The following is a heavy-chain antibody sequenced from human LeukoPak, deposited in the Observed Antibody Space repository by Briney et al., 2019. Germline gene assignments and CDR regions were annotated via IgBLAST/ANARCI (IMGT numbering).Heavy chain of an antibody. V-gene: IGHV1-46*01. D-gene: IGHD6-13*01. CDR1: RYTFTGYY. J-gene: IGHJ4*02. Sequence: ASVKVSCKASRYTFTGYYVHWVRQAPGQGLEWMGIINASGGSTSYAQKFQGRVTMTRDTSTSTVYMELSSLRSEDAAVYYCARDGDDSSSGSHLFDYWGQGTLVTVSS. CDR3: ARDGDDSSSGSHLFDY. CDR2: INASGGST.